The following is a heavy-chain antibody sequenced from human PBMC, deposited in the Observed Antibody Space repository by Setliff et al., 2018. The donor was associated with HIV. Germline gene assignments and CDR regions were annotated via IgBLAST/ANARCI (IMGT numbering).Heavy chain of an antibody. Sequence: LSLTCAVYGGSFSGYYWSWIRQAPGKGLEWVGFIRSKLYGGTTDYAASVKGRFIISRDDSESVAYLQMNSLTTEDTAVYFCTRDRRGSNSWSGYNGGFDYWGQGTLVTVSS. V-gene: IGHV3-49*03. CDR2: IRSKLYGGTT. CDR3: TRDRRGSNSWSGYNGGFDY. J-gene: IGHJ4*02. D-gene: IGHD3-3*01. CDR1: GGSFSGYY.